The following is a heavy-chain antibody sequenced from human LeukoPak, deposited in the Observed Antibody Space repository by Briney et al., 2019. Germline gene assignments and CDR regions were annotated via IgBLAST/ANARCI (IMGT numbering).Heavy chain of an antibody. CDR1: GYTFTSYD. V-gene: IGHV1-8*03. Sequence: GASVKVSCKASGYTFTSYDINWVRQATGQGLEWMGWMNPNSGNKGYAQKFQGRVTITRNTSISTAYMELSSLRSEDTAVYYCARGRNTMIVAWFDPWGQGTLVTVSS. CDR2: MNPNSGNK. J-gene: IGHJ5*02. CDR3: ARGRNTMIVAWFDP. D-gene: IGHD3-22*01.